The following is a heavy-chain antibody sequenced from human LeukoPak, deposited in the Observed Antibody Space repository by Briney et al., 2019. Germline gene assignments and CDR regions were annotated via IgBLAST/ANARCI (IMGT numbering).Heavy chain of an antibody. V-gene: IGHV1-2*02. CDR1: GYSFTDYY. CDR2: INPNSGGT. CDR3: ARGDYGDSFDY. Sequence: GASVKVSCKASGYSFTDYYMHWVRQTPGQGLEWMGWINPNSGGTNYAQKFQGRVTMIRDTSISTAYMELSRLRSDDTAVYYCARGDYGDSFDYWGQGTLVTVSS. J-gene: IGHJ4*02. D-gene: IGHD4-17*01.